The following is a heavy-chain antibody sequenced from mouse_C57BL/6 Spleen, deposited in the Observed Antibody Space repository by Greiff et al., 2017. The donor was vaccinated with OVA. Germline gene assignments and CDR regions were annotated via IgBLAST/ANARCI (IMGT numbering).Heavy chain of an antibody. J-gene: IGHJ4*01. D-gene: IGHD2-4*01. CDR2: IDPSDSYT. CDR1: GYTFTSYW. CDR3: ARRGDYDYYAMDY. V-gene: IGHV1-59*01. Sequence: QVQLQQPGAELVRPGTSVKLSCKASGYTFTSYWMHWVKQRPGQGLEWIGVIDPSDSYTNYNQKFKGKATLTVDTSSSTAYMQLSSLTSEDSAVYYWARRGDYDYYAMDYWGQGTSVTVSS.